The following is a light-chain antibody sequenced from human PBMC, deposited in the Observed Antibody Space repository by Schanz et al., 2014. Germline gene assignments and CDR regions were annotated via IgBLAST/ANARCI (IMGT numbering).Light chain of an antibody. CDR1: SSDVGAYNY. CDR2: DVS. Sequence: QSALTQPASVSGSLGQSITISCTGTSSDVGAYNYVSWYQQHPGKAPKLMIYDVSNRPSGVSDRFSGSKSDNTASLTISGLQDEDEADYYCTSYTGSGALWVFGGGTKLTVL. CDR3: TSYTGSGALWV. J-gene: IGLJ3*02. V-gene: IGLV2-14*01.